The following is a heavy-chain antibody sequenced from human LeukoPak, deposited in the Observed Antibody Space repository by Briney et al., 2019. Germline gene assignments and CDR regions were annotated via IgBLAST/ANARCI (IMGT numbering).Heavy chain of an antibody. CDR3: ARDPYELRPTGYYYYYCMDV. D-gene: IGHD3-16*01. J-gene: IGHJ6*03. CDR2: ISSSGSTI. V-gene: IGHV3-11*01. Sequence: GGSLRLSCAASGFTFSDYYVSWIRQAPGKGLEWVSYISSSGSTIYYADSVKGRFTISRDNAKNSLYLQMNSLRAEDTAVYYCARDPYELRPTGYYYYYCMDVWGKGTTVTVSS. CDR1: GFTFSDYY.